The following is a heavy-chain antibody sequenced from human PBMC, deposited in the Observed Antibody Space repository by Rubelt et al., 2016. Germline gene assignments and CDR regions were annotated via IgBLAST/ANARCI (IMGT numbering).Heavy chain of an antibody. CDR1: GFTFSNYA. CDR3: AKDPRSISSRGCFDY. D-gene: IGHD6-6*01. Sequence: VQLLDSGGGLVQPGGSLRLSCATSGFTFSNYAMSWVRQAPGKGLEWVSAISGSGGNTYYADFAKGRFTISSDNSKNTLYLQMNSLRAEDKAVYYCAKDPRSISSRGCFDYWGQGTTVTVSS. CDR2: ISGSGGNT. J-gene: IGHJ4*03. V-gene: IGHV3-23*01.